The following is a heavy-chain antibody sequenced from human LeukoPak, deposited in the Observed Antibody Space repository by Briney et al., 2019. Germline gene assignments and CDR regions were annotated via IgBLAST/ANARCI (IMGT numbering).Heavy chain of an antibody. V-gene: IGHV3-11*01. Sequence: RGAPSDSCAPPRFSSCDSYVSSGRPALGRGLEWVSYISSSGSTIYYADSVKGRFTISRDNAKNSLYLQMNSLRAEDTAVYYCARETAGYNFDYWGQGTLVTVSS. J-gene: IGHJ4*02. CDR3: ARETAGYNFDY. CDR1: RFSSCDSY. D-gene: IGHD6-13*01. CDR2: ISSSGSTI.